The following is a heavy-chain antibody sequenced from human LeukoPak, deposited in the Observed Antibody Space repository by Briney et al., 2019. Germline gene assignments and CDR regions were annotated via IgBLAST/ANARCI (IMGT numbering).Heavy chain of an antibody. CDR2: ISGSGGST. D-gene: IGHD2-2*01. CDR3: AKEGYCSSTSCYGMHYFDY. V-gene: IGHV3-23*01. Sequence: PGGSLSLSCAASGFGFSRYAMSWVRQAPGKGLEWVSGISGSGGSTYYADSVRGGFTISRDNSKNTLPLQMDSRRAEDRPCNYWAKEGYCSSTSCYGMHYFDYWGQGTLVTVSS. CDR1: GFGFSRYA. J-gene: IGHJ4*02.